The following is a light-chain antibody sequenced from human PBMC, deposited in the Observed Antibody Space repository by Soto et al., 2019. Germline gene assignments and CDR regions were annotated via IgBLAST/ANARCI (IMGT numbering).Light chain of an antibody. CDR2: TAS. Sequence: DIQLIQSPSFLSASVGDRVTITCRASQGISSYLAWYQQKPGKAPKLLIYTASTLQSGVPSRFSGSGSGTEFTLTISSLQPEDFATYYCQQHNSYPVTFGGGTKVEIK. CDR3: QQHNSYPVT. CDR1: QGISSY. J-gene: IGKJ4*01. V-gene: IGKV1-9*01.